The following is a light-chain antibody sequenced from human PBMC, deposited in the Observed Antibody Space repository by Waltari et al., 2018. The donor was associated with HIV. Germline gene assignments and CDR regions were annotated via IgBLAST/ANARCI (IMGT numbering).Light chain of an antibody. J-gene: IGLJ2*01. CDR3: MLDVDGGVCV. CDR1: YESVSMYNY. Sequence: QTVVTQAPSLSVSPGGTVTLTCGLKYESVSMYNYPFWYQQRPGHAPRTVIYDTDSLSSGVPYRFSGSIRGDKAALTIAGAQADDECDYYCMLDVDGGVCVFGGGTRLTVL. CDR2: DTD. V-gene: IGLV8-61*01.